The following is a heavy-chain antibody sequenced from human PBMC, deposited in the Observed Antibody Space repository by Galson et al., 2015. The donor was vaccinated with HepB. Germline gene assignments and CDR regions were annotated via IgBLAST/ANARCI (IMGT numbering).Heavy chain of an antibody. CDR3: ATTYYYDSSGYDNRYFDL. J-gene: IGHJ2*01. D-gene: IGHD3-22*01. CDR1: GYSFTSYW. V-gene: IGHV5-51*01. CDR2: IYPGDSDT. Sequence: QSGAEVKKPGESLKISCKGSGYSFTSYWIGWVRQMPGKGLEWMGIIYPGDSDTRYSPSFQGQVTISADKSISTAYLQWSSLKASDTAMYYCATTYYYDSSGYDNRYFDLWGRGTLVTVSS.